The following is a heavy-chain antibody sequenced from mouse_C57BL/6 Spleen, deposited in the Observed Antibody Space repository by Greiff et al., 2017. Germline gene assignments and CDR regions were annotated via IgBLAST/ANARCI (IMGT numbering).Heavy chain of an antibody. CDR1: GYSFTGYY. Sequence: VQLQQSGPELVKPGASVKISCKASGYSFTGYYMNWVKQSPEKSLEWIGEINPSTGGTTYNQKFKAKATLTVDKSSSTAYMQLKSLTSEDSAVYYCARRNDYDWEIFDYWGQGTTLTVSS. CDR2: INPSTGGT. D-gene: IGHD2-4*01. J-gene: IGHJ2*01. CDR3: ARRNDYDWEIFDY. V-gene: IGHV1-42*01.